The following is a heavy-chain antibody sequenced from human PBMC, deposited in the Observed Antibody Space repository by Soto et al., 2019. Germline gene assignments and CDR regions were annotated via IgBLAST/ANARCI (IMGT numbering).Heavy chain of an antibody. V-gene: IGHV1-3*01. J-gene: IGHJ4*02. CDR3: ARGMDVMATIEPPDY. D-gene: IGHD5-12*01. Sequence: ASVKVSCKASGYTFTSYAMHWVRQAPGQRLEWMGWINAGNGNTKYSQKFQGRVTITRDTSASTAYMELSNLRSEDTAVYYCARGMDVMATIEPPDYWGQGTLVTVSS. CDR2: INAGNGNT. CDR1: GYTFTSYA.